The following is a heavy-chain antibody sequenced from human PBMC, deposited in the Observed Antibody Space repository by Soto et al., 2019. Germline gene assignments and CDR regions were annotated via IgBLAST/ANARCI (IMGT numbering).Heavy chain of an antibody. Sequence: PGGSLRLSCTASGFTFGDYAMSWFRQAPGKGLEWVGFIRSKAYGGTTEYAASVKGRFTISRDDSKSIAYLQMNSLKTEDTAVYYCTRAVDTAMAVTFDYWGQGTLVTVS. CDR3: TRAVDTAMAVTFDY. CDR1: GFTFGDYA. J-gene: IGHJ4*02. CDR2: IRSKAYGGTT. V-gene: IGHV3-49*03. D-gene: IGHD5-18*01.